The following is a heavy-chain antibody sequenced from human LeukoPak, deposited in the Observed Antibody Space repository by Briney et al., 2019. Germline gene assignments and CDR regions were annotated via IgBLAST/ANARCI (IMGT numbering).Heavy chain of an antibody. CDR2: IYYSGST. V-gene: IGHV4-59*08. CDR1: GGSISSYY. J-gene: IGHJ6*03. CDR3: ARHPNYYYYYMDV. Sequence: SETLSLTCTVSGGSISSYYWSWIRQPPGKGLEWIGYIYYSGSTNYNPSLKSRVTISVDTSKNQFSLKLSSVTAADTAVYYCARHPNYYYYYMDVWGKGTTVTISS.